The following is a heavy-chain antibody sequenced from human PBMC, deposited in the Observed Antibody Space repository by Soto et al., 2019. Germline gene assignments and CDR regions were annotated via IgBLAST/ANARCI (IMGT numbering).Heavy chain of an antibody. J-gene: IGHJ6*03. CDR1: GGSISSYY. CDR3: ARDSPAAQFSTYYMDV. CDR2: IYYSGST. D-gene: IGHD2-2*01. Sequence: SETLSLTCTVSGGSISSYYWSWIRQPPGKGLEWIGYIYYSGSTNYNPSLKSRVTISVDTSKNQFSLKLSSVTAADTAVYYCARDSPAAQFSTYYMDVWGKGTTVTVSS. V-gene: IGHV4-59*01.